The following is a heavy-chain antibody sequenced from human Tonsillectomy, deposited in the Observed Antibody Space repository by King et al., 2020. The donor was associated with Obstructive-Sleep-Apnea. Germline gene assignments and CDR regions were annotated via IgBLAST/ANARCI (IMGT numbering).Heavy chain of an antibody. J-gene: IGHJ4*02. CDR3: STGWYFDY. Sequence: VQLVESGGGLVKPGGSLRLSCAGAGFTFSNAWMSWVRQAPGKGLEWVGRIKRKANGGTIDYAAPVKGRFTISRDDSKNTVYLQMNSLKTEDTAVYHCSTGWYFDYWGQGTLVTVSS. V-gene: IGHV3-15*01. CDR2: IKRKANGGTI. CDR1: GFTFSNAW. D-gene: IGHD1-14*01.